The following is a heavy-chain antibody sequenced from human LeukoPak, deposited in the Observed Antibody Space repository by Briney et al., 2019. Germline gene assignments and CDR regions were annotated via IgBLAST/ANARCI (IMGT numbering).Heavy chain of an antibody. D-gene: IGHD3-22*01. CDR1: GFTFSGYS. Sequence: GGSLRLSCAASGFTFSGYSMHWARQGSGKGLGWVSGIYGDGSVAAYADSVKGRFTISRDNAKNTVYLEMNSLRAEDTAVFYCGRGHYGPDYWGQGTLVTVSS. V-gene: IGHV3-74*01. CDR3: GRGHYGPDY. CDR2: IYGDGSVA. J-gene: IGHJ4*02.